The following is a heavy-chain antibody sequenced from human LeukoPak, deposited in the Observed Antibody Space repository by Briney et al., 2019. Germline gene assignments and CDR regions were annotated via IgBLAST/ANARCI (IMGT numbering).Heavy chain of an antibody. J-gene: IGHJ5*02. CDR3: ARALAVAGRGSYSWFDP. CDR1: GFTFSSYS. D-gene: IGHD6-19*01. Sequence: PGGSLRLSCAASGFTFSSYSMNWVRQAPGKGLEWVSSISSSSSYIYYADSVKGRFTISRDNAKNSLYLQMNSLRAEDTAVYYCARALAVAGRGSYSWFDPWGQGTLVTVSS. V-gene: IGHV3-21*01. CDR2: ISSSSSYI.